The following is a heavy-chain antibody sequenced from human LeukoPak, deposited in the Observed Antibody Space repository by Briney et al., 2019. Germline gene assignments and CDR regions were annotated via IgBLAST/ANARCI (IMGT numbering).Heavy chain of an antibody. V-gene: IGHV1-18*04. D-gene: IGHD5-12*01. Sequence: ASVKVCCKASGYTFTSYGICWVRQAPGQGLEWMGWISDYNGNTNYAQKLQGRVTMTTDTSTSTAYMELRSLRSDDTAGYYCARGRSGYGNYYYYGMDVWGKGTTVTVSS. J-gene: IGHJ6*04. CDR1: GYTFTSYG. CDR2: ISDYNGNT. CDR3: ARGRSGYGNYYYYGMDV.